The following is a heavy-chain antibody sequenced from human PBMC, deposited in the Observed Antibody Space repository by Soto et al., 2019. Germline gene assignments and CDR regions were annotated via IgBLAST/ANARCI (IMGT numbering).Heavy chain of an antibody. J-gene: IGHJ3*02. D-gene: IGHD3-22*01. CDR3: ARDTPSISGYPAFDI. CDR1: GFTFSSYG. Sequence: GGSLRLSCAASGFTFSSYGMHWVRQAPGKGLEWVAVIWYDGSNKYYADSVKGRFTISRDNSKNTLYLQMNSLRAEDTAVYYCARDTPSISGYPAFDIWGQGTMVTVSS. V-gene: IGHV3-33*01. CDR2: IWYDGSNK.